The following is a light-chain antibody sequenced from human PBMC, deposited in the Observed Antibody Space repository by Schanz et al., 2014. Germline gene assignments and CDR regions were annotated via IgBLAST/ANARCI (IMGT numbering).Light chain of an antibody. J-gene: IGLJ2*01. CDR2: EVT. CDR1: SSDIGNYNY. Sequence: SALTQPPSASGSPGQSVTISCTGTSSDIGNYNYVSWYQQHPGQAPKLVIYEVTKRPSGVPDRFSASKSGNTASLTVSGLQADDEADYYCTSYAGSNQVVFGGGTKLTVL. V-gene: IGLV2-8*01. CDR3: TSYAGSNQVV.